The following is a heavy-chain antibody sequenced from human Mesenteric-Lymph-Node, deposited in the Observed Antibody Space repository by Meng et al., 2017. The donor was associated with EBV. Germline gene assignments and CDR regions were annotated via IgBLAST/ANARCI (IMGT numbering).Heavy chain of an antibody. CDR2: INTYGSST. CDR3: ASDRWEREGWFDR. Sequence: VQLEESGGGLVRPGGSLRLSCVASGFTFRYYWMHWVRQVPGKGLVWVARINTYGSSTSYADSVQGRFTISRDNAKGTLYLQMNSLRDDDTAVYYCASDRWEREGWFDRWGPGTLVTVSS. V-gene: IGHV3-74*01. CDR1: GFTFRYYW. D-gene: IGHD1-26*01. J-gene: IGHJ5*02.